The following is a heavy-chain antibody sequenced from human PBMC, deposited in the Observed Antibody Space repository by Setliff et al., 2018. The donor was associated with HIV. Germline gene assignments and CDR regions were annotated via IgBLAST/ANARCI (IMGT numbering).Heavy chain of an antibody. CDR2: IYSGGST. D-gene: IGHD3-22*01. CDR3: ATARRDYYDRGRRSHYYIDV. CDR1: GFTVSTYY. J-gene: IGHJ6*03. Sequence: PGGSLRLSCAASGFTVSTYYMSWVRQAPGKGLEWVSTIYSGGSTYHADSVKGRFTLSRDTSKNTLFLQMNSLRPEDAAVYYCATARRDYYDRGRRSHYYIDVWGKGTTVTVSS. V-gene: IGHV3-66*02.